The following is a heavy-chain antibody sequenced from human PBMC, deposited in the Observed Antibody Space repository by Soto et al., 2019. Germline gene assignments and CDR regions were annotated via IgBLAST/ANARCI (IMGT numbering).Heavy chain of an antibody. CDR2: ISSSSSYI. CDR1: GFTFSSYS. V-gene: IGHV3-21*01. D-gene: IGHD3-10*01. CDR3: ARDYYGSGSTPTPAWFDP. J-gene: IGHJ5*02. Sequence: EVQLVESGGGLVKPGGSLRLSCAASGFTFSSYSMNWVRQAPGKGLEWVSSISSSSSYIYYADSVKGRFTISRDNAKNSRYLQMNSLRAVDTALYYCARDYYGSGSTPTPAWFDPWGQGTLVTVSS.